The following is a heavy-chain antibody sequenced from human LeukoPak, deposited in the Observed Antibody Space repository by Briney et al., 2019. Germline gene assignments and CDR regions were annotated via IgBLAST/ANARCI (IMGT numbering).Heavy chain of an antibody. Sequence: GESLKISCKGSGYSFTSYWIGWVRQMPGKGLEWMGIIYPGDSDTRYSPSFQGQVIISADKSISTAYLQWSSLKASDTAMYYCAWTLGYCSGGSCYSRGWFDPWGQGTLVTVSS. D-gene: IGHD2-15*01. J-gene: IGHJ5*02. CDR2: IYPGDSDT. CDR3: AWTLGYCSGGSCYSRGWFDP. CDR1: GYSFTSYW. V-gene: IGHV5-51*01.